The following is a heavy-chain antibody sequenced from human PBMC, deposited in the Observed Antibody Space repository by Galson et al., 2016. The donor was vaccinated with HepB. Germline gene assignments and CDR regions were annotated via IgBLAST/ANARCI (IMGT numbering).Heavy chain of an antibody. J-gene: IGHJ4*02. D-gene: IGHD5-18*01. CDR3: THGRISCRGYNYKGLNFDY. CDR2: IYWDDDK. CDR1: EFSLSTSGVG. Sequence: PALVKPTQTLTLTCTFSEFSLSTSGVGVGWIRQPPGKALEWLALIYWDDDKRYSPSLKSRLTITKDTSKNQVVLTMTNMDPVDTATYYCTHGRISCRGYNYKGLNFDYWGQGTLVTVSS. V-gene: IGHV2-5*02.